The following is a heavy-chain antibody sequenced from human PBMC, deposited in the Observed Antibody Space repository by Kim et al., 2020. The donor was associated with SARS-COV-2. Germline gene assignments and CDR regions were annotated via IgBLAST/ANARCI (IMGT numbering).Heavy chain of an antibody. J-gene: IGHJ5*02. CDR2: IYHSGRT. CDR1: GGSISSGGYS. Sequence: SETLSLTCAVSGGSISSGGYSWGWIRQPPGKGLEGIGYIYHSGRTYYNSSLKSRATISVDSTKTQFSLMLSSVTAAATLFYYGASEHWNGNWFDHWGQGT. V-gene: IGHV4-30-2*01. D-gene: IGHD1-1*01. CDR3: ASEHWNGNWFDH.